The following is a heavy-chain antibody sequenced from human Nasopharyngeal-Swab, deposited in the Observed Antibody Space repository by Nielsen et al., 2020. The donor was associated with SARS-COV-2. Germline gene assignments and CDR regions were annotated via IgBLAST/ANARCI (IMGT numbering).Heavy chain of an antibody. CDR3: AREYYDSSGFDPYYYYYMDV. D-gene: IGHD3-22*01. V-gene: IGHV3-23*01. CDR1: GFTFSSYA. Sequence: GGPLRPSCAASGFTFSSYAMSWVRQAQGKGLEWVSAISGSGGSTYYADSVKGRFTISRDNAKNTLYLQMNSLRAEDTAVYYCAREYYDSSGFDPYYYYYMDVWGKGTTVTVSS. J-gene: IGHJ6*03. CDR2: ISGSGGST.